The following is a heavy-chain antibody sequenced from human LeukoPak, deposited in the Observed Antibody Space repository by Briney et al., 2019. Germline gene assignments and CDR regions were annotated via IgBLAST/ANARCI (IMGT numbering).Heavy chain of an antibody. CDR2: ISAYNGNT. D-gene: IGHD6-19*01. CDR3: ARAGSSGWDGITNWFDR. Sequence: ASVKVSCKASGYTFTSYGISWVRQAPGQGLEWMGWISAYNGNTNYAQKLQGRVTMTTDTSTSTAYMELKRLRSDDTAVYYWARAGSSGWDGITNWFDRWGQGTLVTVSS. CDR1: GYTFTSYG. J-gene: IGHJ5*02. V-gene: IGHV1-18*01.